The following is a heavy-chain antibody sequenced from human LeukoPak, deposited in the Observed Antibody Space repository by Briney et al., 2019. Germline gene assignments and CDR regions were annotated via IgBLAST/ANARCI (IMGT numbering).Heavy chain of an antibody. CDR1: GYTLTGSY. D-gene: IGHD5-12*01. Sequence: ASARVSCKASGYTLTGSYMHWLRQAPGQGLEWMGWINPSSGDTNYAQKFQGRVTMTRDTSISTAYMELSRLTSDDTAVYYCAKNPYEYYFDYWGQGTLVTVSS. V-gene: IGHV1-2*02. CDR2: INPSSGDT. CDR3: AKNPYEYYFDY. J-gene: IGHJ4*02.